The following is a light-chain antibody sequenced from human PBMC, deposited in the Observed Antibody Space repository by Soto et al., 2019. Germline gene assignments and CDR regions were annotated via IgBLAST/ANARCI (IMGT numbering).Light chain of an antibody. CDR3: QQYGSSPLT. J-gene: IGKJ4*01. CDR1: QGIGDT. V-gene: IGKV3-20*01. CDR2: GAS. Sequence: EIIMTQSPATLSVSPGEGVTLSCRASQGIGDTLAWYQHKPGQTPRLLIYGASNRATGIPDRFSGSGSGTDFTLTISRLEPEDFAVYYCQQYGSSPLTFGGGTKVDI.